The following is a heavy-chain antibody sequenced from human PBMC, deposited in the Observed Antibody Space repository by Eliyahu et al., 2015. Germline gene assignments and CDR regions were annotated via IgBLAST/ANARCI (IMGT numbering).Heavy chain of an antibody. J-gene: IGHJ3*02. Sequence: QVQLQESGPGLVKPSQXLSLTXTXXGDSISXGSYHWSWIRQHPIKGLEWIGYIYYRGSTYYNPSLKSRVVISVDTSKNQFSLRLSSVTVADTAVYYCARAGATAFDIWGQGTVVTVSS. CDR2: IYYRGST. D-gene: IGHD3-10*01. CDR1: GDSISXGSYH. CDR3: ARAGATAFDI. V-gene: IGHV4-31*03.